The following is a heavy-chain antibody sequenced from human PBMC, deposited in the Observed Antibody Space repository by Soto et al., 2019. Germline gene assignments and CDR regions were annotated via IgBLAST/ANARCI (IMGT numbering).Heavy chain of an antibody. D-gene: IGHD5-12*01. J-gene: IGHJ4*02. V-gene: IGHV3-9*01. CDR1: GFTFDDYG. CDR2: INWNSDDI. CDR3: AKSRLSTTDEDFDY. Sequence: EVQLVESGGGLVQPGRSLRLSCAASGFTFDDYGMHWVRHAPGKGLEWVSGINWNSDDIGYADSVKGRFTISRDNAKNSLHLQMNSLRPEDTALYYCAKSRLSTTDEDFDYWGQGTLVTVSS.